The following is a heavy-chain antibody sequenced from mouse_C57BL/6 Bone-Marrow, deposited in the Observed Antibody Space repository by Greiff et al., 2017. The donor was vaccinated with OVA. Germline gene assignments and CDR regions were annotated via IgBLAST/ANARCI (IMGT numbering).Heavy chain of an antibody. J-gene: IGHJ2*01. Sequence: VQLQQPGAELVKPGASVKVSGKASGYTFTSYWMHWVKQRPGQGLEWIGRIHPSDSDTNYNQKFKGKATLTVDKSSSTAYMQLSSLTSEDSAVYYCAIFGILRDDGGYYFDYWGQGTTLTVSS. CDR1: GYTFTSYW. D-gene: IGHD2-14*01. CDR3: AIFGILRDDGGYYFDY. CDR2: IHPSDSDT. V-gene: IGHV1-74*01.